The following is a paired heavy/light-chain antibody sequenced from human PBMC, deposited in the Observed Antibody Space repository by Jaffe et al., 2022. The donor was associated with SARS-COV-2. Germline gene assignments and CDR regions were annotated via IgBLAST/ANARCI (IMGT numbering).Heavy chain of an antibody. V-gene: IGHV4-61*02. Sequence: QVQLQESGPGLVKPSQTLSLTCTVSGGSISSGSYYWSWIRQPAGKGLEWIGRIYTSGSTNYNPSLKSRVTISVDTSKNQFSLKLSSVTAADTAVYYCASSYYDYVWGSYRGQHYYGMDVWGQGTTVTVSS. CDR1: GGSISSGSYY. CDR2: IYTSGST. J-gene: IGHJ6*02. D-gene: IGHD3-16*02. CDR3: ASSYYDYVWGSYRGQHYYGMDV.
Light chain of an antibody. V-gene: IGKV2-24*01. J-gene: IGKJ1*01. CDR3: MQATQFPHT. CDR2: KIS. CDR1: QSLVHSDGNTY. Sequence: DIVMTQTPLSSPVTLGQPASISCRSSQSLVHSDGNTYLSWLQQRPGQPPRLLIYKISNRFSGVPDRFSGSGAGTDFTLKISRVEAEDVGVYYCMQATQFPHTFGQGTKVEIK.